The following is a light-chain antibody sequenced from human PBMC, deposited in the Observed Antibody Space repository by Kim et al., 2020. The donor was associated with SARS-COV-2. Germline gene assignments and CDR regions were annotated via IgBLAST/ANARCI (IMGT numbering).Light chain of an antibody. CDR3: QSYDSSLSGSV. J-gene: IGLJ3*02. Sequence: QRVAISCTGSRSNIGAGYVVHWYQQLPGTAPKLLIFGNTNRPSGVPDRFSGSKSATTASLAITGLQAEDEADYYCQSYDSSLSGSVFGGGTQLTVL. CDR1: RSNIGAGYV. CDR2: GNT. V-gene: IGLV1-40*01.